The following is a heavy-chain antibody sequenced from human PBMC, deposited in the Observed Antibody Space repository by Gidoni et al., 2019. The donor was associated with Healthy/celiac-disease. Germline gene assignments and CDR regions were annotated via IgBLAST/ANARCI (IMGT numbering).Heavy chain of an antibody. CDR2: MNPNSGNT. V-gene: IGHV1-8*01. D-gene: IGHD3-16*02. CDR1: GYTFTSYD. Sequence: QVQLVQSGAEVKKPGASVKVSCKASGYTFTSYDINWVRQATGQGLEWMGWMNPNSGNTGYAQKFQGRVTMTRNTSISTAYMELSSLRSEDTAVYYCARETVMITFGGVISAGWFDPWGQGTLVTVSS. J-gene: IGHJ5*02. CDR3: ARETVMITFGGVISAGWFDP.